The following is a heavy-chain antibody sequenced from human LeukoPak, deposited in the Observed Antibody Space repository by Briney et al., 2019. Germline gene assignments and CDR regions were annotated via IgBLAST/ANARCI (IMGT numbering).Heavy chain of an antibody. D-gene: IGHD4-11*01. V-gene: IGHV3-11*04. CDR3: ARDNINYDY. J-gene: IGHJ4*02. Sequence: KPVGSLRLSCAASGFTFTDYYMSGSRQAPGKGVEWVLHISMGGGSVDYADSVKGRFTISRDNTKKSVYLQMNSLRVEDTPVYYCARDNINYDYWGQGILVTVSS. CDR1: GFTFTDYY. CDR2: ISMGGGSV.